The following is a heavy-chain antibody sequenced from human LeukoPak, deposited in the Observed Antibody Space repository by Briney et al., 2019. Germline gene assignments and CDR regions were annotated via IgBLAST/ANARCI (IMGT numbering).Heavy chain of an antibody. CDR1: GYNIITSW. CDR3: ARPRGSSAWDYYDY. J-gene: IGHJ4*02. V-gene: IGHV5-51*07. D-gene: IGHD3-16*01. CDR2: KNGGDSET. Sequence: GESLNICCKVSGYNIITSWSCWVHQMGGEVLELMGIKNGGDSETRYSPSFQVQDTISADKSISTAYLQWSSLKASDTAMYYCARPRGSSAWDYYDYWGQGTLVTVSS.